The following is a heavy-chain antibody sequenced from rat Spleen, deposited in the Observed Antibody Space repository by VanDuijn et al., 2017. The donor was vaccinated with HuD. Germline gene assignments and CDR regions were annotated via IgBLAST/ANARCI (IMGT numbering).Heavy chain of an antibody. CDR2: ITNTGGST. V-gene: IGHV5-31*01. CDR1: GFTFNNYW. J-gene: IGHJ2*01. CDR3: ARQRGDYFDY. Sequence: EVQLVESDGGLVQPGRSLKLSCVASGFTFNNYWMTWIRQAPGKGLEWVASITNTGGSTYYRDSVKGRFTISRDNAKSTLYLQMDSLRSADTATYYCARQRGDYFDYWGQGVMVTVSS.